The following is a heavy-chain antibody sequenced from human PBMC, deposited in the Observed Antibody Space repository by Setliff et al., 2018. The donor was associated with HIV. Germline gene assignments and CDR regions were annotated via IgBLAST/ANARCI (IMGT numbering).Heavy chain of an antibody. CDR3: TRAIITMIRGVIALDS. CDR1: GFTFSSYG. Sequence: GGSLRLSCAASGFTFSSYGMHWVRQAPGKGLEWVGFIRSKPYGGTSEYAASVKDRFTISRDDSKSIAYLQMNSLKTEDTAVYYCTRAIITMIRGVIALDSWGRGALVTVSS. V-gene: IGHV3-49*04. CDR2: IRSKPYGGTS. J-gene: IGHJ4*02. D-gene: IGHD3-10*01.